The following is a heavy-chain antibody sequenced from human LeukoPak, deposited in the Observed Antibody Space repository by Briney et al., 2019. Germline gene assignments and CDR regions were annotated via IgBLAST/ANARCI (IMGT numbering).Heavy chain of an antibody. Sequence: ASVTLSFTSSGYTFTDYYIHWVQQAPGKGLEWMGRVDPEDGETIYAEKFQGRLTITADTSTDTAYMDLSSLTSEDAAVYYCAPRGVATAYWGQGTLVTVSS. V-gene: IGHV1-69-2*01. CDR2: VDPEDGET. J-gene: IGHJ4*02. D-gene: IGHD5-12*01. CDR1: GYTFTDYY. CDR3: APRGVATAY.